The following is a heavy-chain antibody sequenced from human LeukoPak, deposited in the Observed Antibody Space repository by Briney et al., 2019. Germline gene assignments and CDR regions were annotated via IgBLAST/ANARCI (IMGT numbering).Heavy chain of an antibody. J-gene: IGHJ4*02. CDR3: ARAGGEEYYYDSSGYSH. D-gene: IGHD3-22*01. Sequence: PSETLSLTCTVSGGSISSGDYFWSWIRQHPGKGLEWIGYIYYSGSPYYNPSLKSRVTISVDTSKNQFSLKLSSVTAADTAVYCCARAGGEEYYYDSSGYSHWGQGTLVTVSS. CDR1: GGSISSGDYF. V-gene: IGHV4-31*03. CDR2: IYYSGSP.